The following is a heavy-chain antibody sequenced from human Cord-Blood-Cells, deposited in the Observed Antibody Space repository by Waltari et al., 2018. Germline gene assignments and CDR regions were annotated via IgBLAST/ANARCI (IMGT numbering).Heavy chain of an antibody. Sequence: QVQLVQSGAEVKKPGASVKVSCKASGYTFTSYAMHWVRQAPGQRLEWMGWFNAGNGNTKYSQKFQGRVTITSDTSASTAYMELSSLRSEDTAVYYCARDLTPNTLGYCSGGSCYYYYYGMDVWGQGTTVTVSS. CDR3: ARDLTPNTLGYCSGGSCYYYYYGMDV. D-gene: IGHD2-15*01. V-gene: IGHV1-3*01. CDR1: GYTFTSYA. J-gene: IGHJ6*02. CDR2: FNAGNGNT.